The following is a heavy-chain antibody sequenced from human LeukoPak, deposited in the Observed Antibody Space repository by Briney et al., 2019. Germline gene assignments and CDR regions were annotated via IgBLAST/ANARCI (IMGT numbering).Heavy chain of an antibody. CDR1: GFTVSSNY. V-gene: IGHV3-53*01. D-gene: IGHD4-11*01. J-gene: IGHJ1*01. Sequence: PGGSLRLSCAASGFTVSSNYMSWVRQAPGKGLEWVSVIYSGGSTYYAGSVKGRFAISRDNSKNTLYLQMNSLRAEDTAVYYCARDQYTSNWYVHHWGQGTLVTVSS. CDR2: IYSGGST. CDR3: ARDQYTSNWYVHH.